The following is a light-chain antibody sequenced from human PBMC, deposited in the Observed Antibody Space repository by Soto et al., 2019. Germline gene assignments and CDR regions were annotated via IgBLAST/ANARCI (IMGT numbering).Light chain of an antibody. J-gene: IGLJ2*01. CDR3: SSYTSSSYVV. CDR2: DVS. Sequence: QSVLTQPASVSGSPGQSITISCTGTSSDVGAYNFVSWYQHHPGKAPKLMIYDVSNRPSGVSNRFSGSKSGNTASLTISGLQAEDEADYYCSSYTSSSYVVFGGVTKLTVL. V-gene: IGLV2-14*03. CDR1: SSDVGAYNF.